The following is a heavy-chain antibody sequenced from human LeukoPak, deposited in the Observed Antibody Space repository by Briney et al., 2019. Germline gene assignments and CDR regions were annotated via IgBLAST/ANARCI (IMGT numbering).Heavy chain of an antibody. CDR3: ARDFQEMATPDYYYMDV. Sequence: ASVKVSCKASGYTFTSYGINWVRQAPGQGLEWMGWYSAYNGNTNYAQKLQGRVTMTTDTSTSTASMELRSLRSDDTAVYYCARDFQEMATPDYYYMDVWGKGTTVTISS. D-gene: IGHD5-24*01. CDR1: GYTFTSYG. CDR2: YSAYNGNT. V-gene: IGHV1-18*01. J-gene: IGHJ6*03.